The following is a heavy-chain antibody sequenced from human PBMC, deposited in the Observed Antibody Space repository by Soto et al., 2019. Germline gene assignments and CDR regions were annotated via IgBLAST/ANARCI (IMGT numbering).Heavy chain of an antibody. CDR1: GFTFSSYG. V-gene: IGHV3-30*18. Sequence: QVQLVESGGGVVQPGRSLRLSCAASGFTFSSYGMHWVRQAPGKGLEWVAVISYDGSNKYYADSVKGRFTISRDNSKNTLYLQMNSLRAEDTAVYYCAKDLGGGSCYWWGQGTLVTVSS. CDR3: AKDLGGGSCYW. D-gene: IGHD2-15*01. CDR2: ISYDGSNK. J-gene: IGHJ4*02.